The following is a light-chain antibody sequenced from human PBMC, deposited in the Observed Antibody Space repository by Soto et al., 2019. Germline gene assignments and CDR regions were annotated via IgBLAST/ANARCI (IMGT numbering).Light chain of an antibody. CDR1: SSNIGAGYD. Sequence: QSVLTQPPSVSGAPGQRVTISCTGSSSNIGAGYDVHWYQQLPGTAPKLLIYGNSNRPSVVPDRFSGSKSGTSASLAIPGLQAEDEADYYCQSYDSSLSNVFGTGTKLTVL. J-gene: IGLJ1*01. CDR3: QSYDSSLSNV. V-gene: IGLV1-40*01. CDR2: GNS.